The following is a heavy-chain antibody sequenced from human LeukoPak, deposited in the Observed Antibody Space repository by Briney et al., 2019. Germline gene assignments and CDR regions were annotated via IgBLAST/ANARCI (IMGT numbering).Heavy chain of an antibody. CDR1: GGSISSFY. V-gene: IGHV4-59*12. J-gene: IGHJ6*02. CDR2: IYSSGST. Sequence: SETLSLTCTVSGGSISSFYWSWIRQPPGKGLEWIGYIYSSGSTNYNPSLKSRVTISVDTSKNQFSLKLSSVSAADTAVYYCARGIIPMDVWGQGTTVTVSS. CDR3: ARGIIPMDV. D-gene: IGHD3-16*01.